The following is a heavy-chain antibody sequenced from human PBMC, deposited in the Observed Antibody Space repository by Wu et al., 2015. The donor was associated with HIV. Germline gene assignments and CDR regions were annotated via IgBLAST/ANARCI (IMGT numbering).Heavy chain of an antibody. CDR3: GGDLSGVKVPGIED. V-gene: IGHV1-2*02. CDR2: IDPNRGDT. D-gene: IGHD2-2*01. J-gene: IGHJ4*02. Sequence: VRLVQSGAEVKKPGASVRVSCKTPGYTFTGYYMHWVRQAPGQGLEWMGWIDPNRGDTNYAQKFQGRVVLTRDSSISTAYMDLSSLTSADTAIYYCGGDLSGVKVPGIEDWGQGTLVTVSS. CDR1: GYTFTGYY.